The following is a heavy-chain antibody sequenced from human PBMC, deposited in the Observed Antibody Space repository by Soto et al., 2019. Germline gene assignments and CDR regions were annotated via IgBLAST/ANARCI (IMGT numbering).Heavy chain of an antibody. CDR3: ARRHLPYCSGGSCYEFGI. CDR1: GGSISSSSYY. D-gene: IGHD2-15*01. Sequence: ASETLSLTCTVSGGSISSSSYYWGWISQPPGKGLEWIGSIYYSGSTYYNPSLKSRVTISVDTSKNQFSLKLSSVTAADTAVYYCARRHLPYCSGGSCYEFGIWGQGTMVTVSS. J-gene: IGHJ3*02. CDR2: IYYSGST. V-gene: IGHV4-39*01.